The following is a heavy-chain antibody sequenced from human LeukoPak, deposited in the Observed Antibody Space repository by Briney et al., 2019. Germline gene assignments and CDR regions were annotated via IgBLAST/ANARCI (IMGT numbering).Heavy chain of an antibody. Sequence: SETLSLTCAVQGGSLSDYYWSWIRQPPGKGLEWIGEINHGGSTNYNPSLKSRVSTSVDTSKNQFSLKLSSVTAADMAVYYCASLKYYYASGESDYWGQGTLVTVSS. CDR3: ASLKYYYASGESDY. CDR1: GGSLSDYY. V-gene: IGHV4-34*01. CDR2: INHGGST. J-gene: IGHJ4*02. D-gene: IGHD3-10*01.